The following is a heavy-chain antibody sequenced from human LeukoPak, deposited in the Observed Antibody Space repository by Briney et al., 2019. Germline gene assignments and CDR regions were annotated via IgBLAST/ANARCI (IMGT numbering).Heavy chain of an antibody. D-gene: IGHD2-2*01. Sequence: SETLSLTCAVYGGSFSGYSWSWIRQPPGKGLEWIGEINHSGSTNYNPSLKSRVTISVDTSKNQFSLKLSSVTAADTAVYYCARPSLRPYCSSTSCYKSAGFDPWGQGTLVTVSS. CDR1: GGSFSGYS. CDR2: INHSGST. CDR3: ARPSLRPYCSSTSCYKSAGFDP. V-gene: IGHV4-34*01. J-gene: IGHJ5*02.